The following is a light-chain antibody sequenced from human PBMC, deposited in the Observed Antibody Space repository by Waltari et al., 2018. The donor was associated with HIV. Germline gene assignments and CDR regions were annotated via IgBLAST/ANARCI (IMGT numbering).Light chain of an antibody. J-gene: IGLJ2*01. CDR1: SSDVGGYNL. CDR2: EGS. Sequence: QSALTQPASLSGSPGQSIPLSCTGTSSDVGGYNLVPWYQQHPGKAPKLMIYEGSKRPSGVSNRFSGSKSGNTASLTISGLQAEDEADYYCCSYAGSSTLVVFGGGTKLTVL. CDR3: CSYAGSSTLVV. V-gene: IGLV2-23*01.